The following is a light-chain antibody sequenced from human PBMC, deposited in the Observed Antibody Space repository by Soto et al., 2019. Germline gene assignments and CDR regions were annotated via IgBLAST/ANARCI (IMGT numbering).Light chain of an antibody. CDR1: STDFVSYNR. J-gene: IGLJ1*01. CDR2: EAS. Sequence: LTQPPSVSGSPGQSVTISCTGTSTDFVSYNRVSWYQQPPGTAPKLIIYEASNRPSGVPDRFSGSKSGNTASLTISGLQAADEADYYCSLYTSENTYVFGTGTKGTVL. CDR3: SLYTSENTYV. V-gene: IGLV2-18*01.